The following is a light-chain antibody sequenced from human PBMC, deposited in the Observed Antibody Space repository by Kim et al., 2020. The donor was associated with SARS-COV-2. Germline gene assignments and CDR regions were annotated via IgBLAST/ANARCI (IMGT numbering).Light chain of an antibody. V-gene: IGLV2-8*01. CDR2: DVS. CDR1: DKDIGGYKY. J-gene: IGLJ2*01. Sequence: QSALTQPASASGSPGQSITISCTGTDKDIGGYKYVSWYQQHPGKGPKLIIYDVSERPSGVPNRFSGSKFDDTASLTVSGLQPDDEADYYCTSYADRNNCLIGGGTKLTVL. CDR3: TSYADRNNCL.